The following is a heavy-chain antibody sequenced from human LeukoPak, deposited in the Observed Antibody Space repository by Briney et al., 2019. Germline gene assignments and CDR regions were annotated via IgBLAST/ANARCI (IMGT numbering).Heavy chain of an antibody. CDR3: AKGGRGRYFDWLLSLDY. J-gene: IGHJ4*02. CDR1: GFTFSSYG. Sequence: PGGTLRLSCAASGFTFSSYGMNWVRQAPGKGLEWVSAISGSGGSTYYADSVKGRFTISRDNSKNTLYLQINSLRAEDTAVYYCAKGGRGRYFDWLLSLDYRGQGTLVTVSS. V-gene: IGHV3-23*01. CDR2: ISGSGGST. D-gene: IGHD3-9*01.